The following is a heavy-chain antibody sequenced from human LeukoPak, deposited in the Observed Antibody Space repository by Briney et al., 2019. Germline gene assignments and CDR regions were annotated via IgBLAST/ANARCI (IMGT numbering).Heavy chain of an antibody. J-gene: IGHJ5*02. CDR2: ITPVIETA. Sequence: ASVKVSCKTSGGTFLSHTFSWVRQAPGHGLEWIGKITPVIETAKYAQTFQGRVFIYTDKDTTTVYMDLSGLRPDDTADYYCARVNLRGSNYNWFDPWGQGTRVIVSS. CDR1: GGTFLSHT. D-gene: IGHD3-10*01. CDR3: ARVNLRGSNYNWFDP. V-gene: IGHV1-69*08.